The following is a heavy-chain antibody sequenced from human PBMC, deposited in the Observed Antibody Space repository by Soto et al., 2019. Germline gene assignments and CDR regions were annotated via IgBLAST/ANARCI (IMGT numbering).Heavy chain of an antibody. CDR3: ATKSVSAAAGSWYFDY. D-gene: IGHD6-13*01. Sequence: ASVKVSCKVSGYTLTELSVHWVRQAPGKGLEWMGGFDPEDGETIYAQKFQGRVTMTEDTSTDTAYMELSSLRSEDTAVHYCATKSVSAAAGSWYFDYWGRGTLVTVSS. CDR1: GYTLTELS. V-gene: IGHV1-24*01. J-gene: IGHJ4*02. CDR2: FDPEDGET.